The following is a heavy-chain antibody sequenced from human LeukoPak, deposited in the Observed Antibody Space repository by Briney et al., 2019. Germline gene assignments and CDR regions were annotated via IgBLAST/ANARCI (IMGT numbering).Heavy chain of an antibody. CDR1: GFTFDDYA. CDR2: ISGDGATT. CDR3: AKTPPSYGR. Sequence: GGSLRLSCAVSGFTFDDYAMHWVRQAPGKGLEWVSLISGDGATTYYADSVKGRFTISRDNSKNSLYLQMNSLRTEDTASYYCAKTPPSYGRWGQGTLVTVSS. V-gene: IGHV3-43*02. D-gene: IGHD1-14*01. J-gene: IGHJ4*02.